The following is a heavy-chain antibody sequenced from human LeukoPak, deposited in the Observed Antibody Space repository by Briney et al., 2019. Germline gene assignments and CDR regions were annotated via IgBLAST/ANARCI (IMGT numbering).Heavy chain of an antibody. V-gene: IGHV1-2*02. CDR1: GYTFTGYY. J-gene: IGHJ4*02. CDR3: ARDHLSGTYADY. CDR2: INPNSGGT. Sequence: ASVKVSCKASGYTFTGYYMHWVRQAPGQGLEWMGWINPNSGGTNYAQKFQGRVTMTRDTSISTAYMELSRPRSDDTAVYYCARDHLSGTYADYWGQGTLVTVSS. D-gene: IGHD1-26*01.